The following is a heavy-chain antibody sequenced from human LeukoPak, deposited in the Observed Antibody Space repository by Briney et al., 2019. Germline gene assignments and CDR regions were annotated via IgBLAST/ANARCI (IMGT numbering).Heavy chain of an antibody. V-gene: IGHV4-4*07. Sequence: SETLSLTCTVSGGSISSYYWSWIRQPAGKGLEWIGRIYTSGSTNYNPSLKSRVTMSVDTSNNQFSLKLSSVTAADTAVYYCARFGIVVVPAATSYYYYYYMDVWGKGTTVTVSS. CDR2: IYTSGST. D-gene: IGHD2-2*01. CDR3: ARFGIVVVPAATSYYYYYYMDV. CDR1: GGSISSYY. J-gene: IGHJ6*03.